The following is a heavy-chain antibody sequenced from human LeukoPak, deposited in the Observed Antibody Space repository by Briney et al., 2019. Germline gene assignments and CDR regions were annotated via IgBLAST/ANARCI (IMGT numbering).Heavy chain of an antibody. D-gene: IGHD3-22*01. CDR1: GYTFTGYY. Sequence: ASVKVSCKASGYTFTGYYMHWMRQAPGQGLEWMGWINPNSGGTNYAQKFQGRVTMTRDTSISTAYMELSRLRSDDTAVYYCARVLYYDSSGYYWDFDYWGQGTLVTVSS. J-gene: IGHJ4*02. CDR2: INPNSGGT. V-gene: IGHV1-2*02. CDR3: ARVLYYDSSGYYWDFDY.